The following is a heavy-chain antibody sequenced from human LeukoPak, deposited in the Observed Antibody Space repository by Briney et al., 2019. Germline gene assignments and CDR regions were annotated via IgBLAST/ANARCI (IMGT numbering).Heavy chain of an antibody. J-gene: IGHJ4*02. V-gene: IGHV3-7*03. Sequence: GGSLRLSCEASGFTFSSYWMSWVRQAPGKGLEWVANIKQDGSEKYYVDSVKGRFTISRDNAKNSLYLQMNSLRVEDTAVYYCARDQGQAYYFDYWGQGTLVTVSS. CDR2: IKQDGSEK. CDR1: GFTFSSYW. CDR3: ARDQGQAYYFDY.